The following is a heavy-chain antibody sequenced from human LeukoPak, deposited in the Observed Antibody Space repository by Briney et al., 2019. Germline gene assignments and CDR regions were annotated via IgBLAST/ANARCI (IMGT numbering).Heavy chain of an antibody. D-gene: IGHD3-10*01. V-gene: IGHV4-59*01. CDR3: ARVMVRGVYTWFDT. CDR1: GGSISNY. CDR2: IYYSGST. J-gene: IGHJ5*02. Sequence: SETLSLTCTVSGGSISNYWSWSRQPPGKGLEGIGDIYYSGSTNYNPPLNSRVTISVDTSKTQFSLKLSPVTAADTAVYYCARVMVRGVYTWFDTWGQGTLVTVSS.